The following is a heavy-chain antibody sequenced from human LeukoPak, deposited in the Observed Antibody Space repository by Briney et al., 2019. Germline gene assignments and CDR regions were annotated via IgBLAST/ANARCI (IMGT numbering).Heavy chain of an antibody. V-gene: IGHV4-39*07. CDR2: IYYTGST. CDR3: ARAVVGYYGSGSYSVDY. J-gene: IGHJ4*02. D-gene: IGHD3-10*01. Sequence: SETLSLTCTVSGSSLTYGSFYWGWIRQPPGKGLEYIASIYYTGSTNYNPSLKSRVTISVDTSKNQFSLKLSSVTAADTAVYYCARAVVGYYGSGSYSVDYWGQGTLVTVSS. CDR1: GSSLTYGSFY.